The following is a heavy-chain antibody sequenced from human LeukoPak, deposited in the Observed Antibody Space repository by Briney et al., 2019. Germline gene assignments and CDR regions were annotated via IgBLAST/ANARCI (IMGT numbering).Heavy chain of an antibody. CDR2: IYYSGST. V-gene: IGHV4-31*03. Sequence: PSQTLSLTCTVSGGSISSGGYYWSWIRQHPGKGLEWIGYIYYSGSTYYNPSLKSRVTISVDTSKNQFSLKPSSVTAADTAVYYCARVGCSGGSCYATSDAFDIWGQGTMVTVSS. CDR3: ARVGCSGGSCYATSDAFDI. CDR1: GGSISSGGYY. J-gene: IGHJ3*02. D-gene: IGHD2-15*01.